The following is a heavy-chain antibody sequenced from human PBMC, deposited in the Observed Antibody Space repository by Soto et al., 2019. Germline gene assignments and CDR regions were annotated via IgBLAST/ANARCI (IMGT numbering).Heavy chain of an antibody. CDR2: VFYTGRA. D-gene: IGHD5-12*01. V-gene: IGHV4-59*01. CDR1: GGSLGSYY. Sequence: ETLSLTCTVSGGSLGSYYWSWIRQPPGKGLEWIGYVFYTGRANYNASLKSRVSISLDTSNYQFSLKLSSVTAADTAVYHCTSERGGRVPKNPYYYHGMDGWGPGPTVTVSS. CDR3: TSERGGRVPKNPYYYHGMDG. J-gene: IGHJ6*02.